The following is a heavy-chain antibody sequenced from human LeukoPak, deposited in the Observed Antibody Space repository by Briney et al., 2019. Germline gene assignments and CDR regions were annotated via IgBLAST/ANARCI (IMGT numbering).Heavy chain of an antibody. J-gene: IGHJ6*02. CDR3: ARDSHSYGMDV. CDR2: IYSGGST. CDR1: GFTVSSNY. Sequence: GGSLRLSCAASGFTVSSNYMSWVRQAPGKGLEWVSVIYSGGSTYYADSVKGRFTISRDNSKNTLYLQVNSLRAEDTAVYYCARDSHSYGMDVWGQGTTVTVSS. V-gene: IGHV3-66*01.